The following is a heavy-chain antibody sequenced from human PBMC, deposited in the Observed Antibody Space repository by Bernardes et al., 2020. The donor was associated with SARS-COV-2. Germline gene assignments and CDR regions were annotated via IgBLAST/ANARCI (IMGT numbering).Heavy chain of an antibody. D-gene: IGHD3-3*01. CDR3: ARAGIFGVVITHFDN. J-gene: IGHJ4*02. CDR2: IYYSGST. V-gene: IGHV4-59*01. Sequence: SETLSLTCTVSGGSISSYYWSWFRQAPGKGLEWIAYIYYSGSTYYNPSLKSRVSISVDTSKNQFSLKLRSVTAADTAVYYCARAGIFGVVITHFDNWGQGTLVTVSS. CDR1: GGSISSYY.